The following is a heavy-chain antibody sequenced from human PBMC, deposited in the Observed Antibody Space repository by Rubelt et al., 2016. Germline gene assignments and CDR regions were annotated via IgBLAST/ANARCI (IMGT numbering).Heavy chain of an antibody. CDR2: ISYVGNP. J-gene: IGHJ6*03. V-gene: IGHV4-39*01. Sequence: QLQLQESGPGLVKLSETLSLTCTVSSGSISSSSYYWGWIRQPPGKGLEWIGSISYVGNPYYNPSLKMRVTISVDASKNQFSLKVTSVTAADTAFYYCASDQGDLYFYYMDVWGKGTTVTVSS. D-gene: IGHD4-17*01. CDR3: ASDQGDLYFYYMDV. CDR1: SGSISSSSYY.